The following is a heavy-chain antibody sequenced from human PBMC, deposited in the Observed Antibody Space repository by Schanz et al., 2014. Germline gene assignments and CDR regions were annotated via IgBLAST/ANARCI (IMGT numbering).Heavy chain of an antibody. J-gene: IGHJ5*02. Sequence: EVLLLDSGGGLIQPGGSLSLSCAASGFTFSSYAMSWVRQAPGKGLEWVSAISGSGGSTYYADSVKGRFTISRDNARNMVFLQMSSLRADDTAVYYCVRDERISSGVWFDPWGQGTLVTVSS. CDR2: ISGSGGST. V-gene: IGHV3-23*01. CDR1: GFTFSSYA. CDR3: VRDERISSGVWFDP. D-gene: IGHD3-22*01.